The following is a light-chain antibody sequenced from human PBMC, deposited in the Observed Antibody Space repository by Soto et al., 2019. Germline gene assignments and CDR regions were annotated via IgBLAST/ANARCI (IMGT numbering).Light chain of an antibody. Sequence: EIVMTQSPATLSVSPGERATLTCRASQRVSSNLAWYQQKPGQAPMLLIYGASTRATGIPARFSGSGSGTEVTLTFISLQSAEFAVYYCQQYNNWPPNTFGQGTKLQIK. CDR2: GAS. CDR1: QRVSSN. V-gene: IGKV3-15*01. CDR3: QQYNNWPPNT. J-gene: IGKJ2*01.